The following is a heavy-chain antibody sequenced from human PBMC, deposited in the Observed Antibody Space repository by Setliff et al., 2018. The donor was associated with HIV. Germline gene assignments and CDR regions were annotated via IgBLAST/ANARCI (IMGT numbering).Heavy chain of an antibody. J-gene: IGHJ4*02. CDR2: IGAFNGNT. Sequence: ASVKVSCKASGYTFTDFGITWVRQAPGQGLEWMGWIGAFNGNTHYPQNLQGRVTMTTDTSTRTAYMELRSLRSDDTAVYFCARAGAAETSHFDYWGQGKMVTVSS. D-gene: IGHD2-15*01. V-gene: IGHV1-18*01. CDR3: ARAGAAETSHFDY. CDR1: GYTFTDFG.